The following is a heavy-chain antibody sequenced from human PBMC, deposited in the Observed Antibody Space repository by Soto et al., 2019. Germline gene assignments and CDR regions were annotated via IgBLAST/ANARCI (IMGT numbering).Heavy chain of an antibody. CDR2: INHSGST. D-gene: IGHD2-15*01. V-gene: IGHV4-34*01. J-gene: IGHJ4*02. CDR1: GGSFSGYY. Sequence: SETLSLTCAVYGGSFSGYYWSWIRQPPGKGLEWIGEINHSGSTNYNPSLKSRVTISVDTSKNQFSLKLSSVTAADTAVYYCARGEGDCSGGSCYHTILVWGQGTLVTVSS. CDR3: ARGEGDCSGGSCYHTILV.